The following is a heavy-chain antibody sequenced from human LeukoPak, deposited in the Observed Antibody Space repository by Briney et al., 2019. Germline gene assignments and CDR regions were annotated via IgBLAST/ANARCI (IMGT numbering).Heavy chain of an antibody. CDR3: ARTDYYDSSGYPGAFDI. J-gene: IGHJ3*02. D-gene: IGHD3-22*01. CDR1: GGSISSGGYS. CDR2: IYHSGST. Sequence: PSETLSLTRAVSGGSISSGGYSWSWIRQPPGKGLEWIGYIYHSGSTYYNPSLKSRVTISVDRSKNQFSLKLSSVTAADTAVYYCARTDYYDSSGYPGAFDIWGQGTMVTVSS. V-gene: IGHV4-30-2*01.